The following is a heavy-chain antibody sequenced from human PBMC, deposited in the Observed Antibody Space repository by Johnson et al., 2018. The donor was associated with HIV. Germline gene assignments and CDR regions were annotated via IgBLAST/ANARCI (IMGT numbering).Heavy chain of an antibody. CDR2: ISYDGSNK. J-gene: IGHJ3*02. V-gene: IGHV3-30-3*01. CDR1: GFTFSNYA. D-gene: IGHD1-26*01. CDR3: AAWGGVGAGRAFDI. Sequence: QVQLVESGGGVVQPGRSLRLSCAASGFTFSNYAMHWVRQAPGKGLEWVAVISYDGSNKYYAASVKGRFTISRDNSKNTLYLQMNSLRAEDTAVYYCAAWGGVGAGRAFDIWGQGTMVTVSS.